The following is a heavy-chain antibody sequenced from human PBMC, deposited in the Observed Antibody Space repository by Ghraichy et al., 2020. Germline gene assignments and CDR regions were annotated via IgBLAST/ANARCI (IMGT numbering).Heavy chain of an antibody. Sequence: GGSLRLSCAASGFTFSGSPVHWVRQASGKGLEWVARIRTKADNYATHYPASVKGRFTISRDDSKDTAYLQMDSLKIEDTAVYYCASSGAMGYCSLTSCPRYNYYGLDVWGQGTTVNVSS. CDR1: GFTFSGSP. CDR2: IRTKADNYAT. V-gene: IGHV3-73*01. J-gene: IGHJ6*02. D-gene: IGHD2-2*01. CDR3: ASSGAMGYCSLTSCPRYNYYGLDV.